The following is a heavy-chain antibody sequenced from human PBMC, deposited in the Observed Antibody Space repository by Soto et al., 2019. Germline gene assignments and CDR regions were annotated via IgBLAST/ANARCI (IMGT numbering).Heavy chain of an antibody. V-gene: IGHV1-18*04. J-gene: IGHJ4*02. Sequence: VQLVQSGGEVKKPGASVNISCKATGYTFISYSITWVRQAPGQGLEWMGWISTYNGNTKYAQSLQGRVTLTRDTSTNTACMEIRGLRSDDTAIYYCAREGAHSTGWYDYFDQWGQGALLAVSS. CDR1: GYTFISYS. D-gene: IGHD6-13*01. CDR3: AREGAHSTGWYDYFDQ. CDR2: ISTYNGNT.